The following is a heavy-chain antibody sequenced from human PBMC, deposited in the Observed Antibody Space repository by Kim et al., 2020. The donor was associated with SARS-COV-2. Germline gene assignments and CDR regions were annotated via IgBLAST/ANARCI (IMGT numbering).Heavy chain of an antibody. D-gene: IGHD3-22*01. Sequence: GGSLRLSCAASGFTFSSYAMSWVRQAPGKGLEWVSAISGSGGSTYYADSVKGRFTISRDNSKNTLYLQMNSLRAEDTAVYYCAKETYYYDSSGYPHTIWGQGTMVTVSS. V-gene: IGHV3-23*01. CDR3: AKETYYYDSSGYPHTI. J-gene: IGHJ3*02. CDR2: ISGSGGST. CDR1: GFTFSSYA.